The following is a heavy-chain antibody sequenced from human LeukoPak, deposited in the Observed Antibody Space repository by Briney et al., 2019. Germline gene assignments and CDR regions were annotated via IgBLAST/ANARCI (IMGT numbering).Heavy chain of an antibody. CDR1: GFTFSKAW. J-gene: IGHJ3*02. CDR2: FKSKIDGGTT. V-gene: IGHV3-15*01. Sequence: GGSLRLSCAASGFTFSKAWMSWVRQAPGKGLEWVGRFKSKIDGGTTDYAAPVKGRFTISRDDSKDTAYLQMNSLKAEDTAVYDCTTVGYCSGGSCAGFDIWGQGTMVTVSS. CDR3: TTVGYCSGGSCAGFDI. D-gene: IGHD2-15*01.